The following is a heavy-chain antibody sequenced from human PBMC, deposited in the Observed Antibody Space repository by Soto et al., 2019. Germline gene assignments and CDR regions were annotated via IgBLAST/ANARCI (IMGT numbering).Heavy chain of an antibody. V-gene: IGHV3-23*01. J-gene: IGHJ2*01. CDR2: ISGSGGST. D-gene: IGHD4-4*01. CDR3: ANYAVDYSNSRYFDL. Sequence: EVQLLESGGGLVQPGGSLRLSCAASGFTFSSYAMSWVRQAPGKGLEWVSAISGSGGSTYYADSVKGRFAISRDNSKNTLYLQMNSLRAEDTAVYYCANYAVDYSNSRYFDLWGRGTLVTVSS. CDR1: GFTFSSYA.